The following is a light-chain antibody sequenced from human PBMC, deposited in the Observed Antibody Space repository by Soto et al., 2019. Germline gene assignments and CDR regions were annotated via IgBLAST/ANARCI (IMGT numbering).Light chain of an antibody. Sequence: ENVLTQSPGTLSLSPGERATLSCRASQSVTNSFFAWYQQKPGQSPRLLIYGISSRATGIQDRFSGSGSGTDFSLTISGLEPEDFVVYFCQQYSTLPHTFGQGTNVDIK. CDR2: GIS. CDR3: QQYSTLPHT. J-gene: IGKJ2*01. CDR1: QSVTNSF. V-gene: IGKV3-20*01.